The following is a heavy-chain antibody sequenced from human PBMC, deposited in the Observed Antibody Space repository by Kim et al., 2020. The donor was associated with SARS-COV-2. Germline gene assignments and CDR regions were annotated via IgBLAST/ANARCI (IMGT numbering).Heavy chain of an antibody. Sequence: DYAAPVKGRFTISRDDSKNTLYLQMNSLKTEDTAVYYCTTSYGDYDAFDIWGQGTMVTVSS. J-gene: IGHJ3*02. D-gene: IGHD4-17*01. V-gene: IGHV3-15*01. CDR3: TTSYGDYDAFDI.